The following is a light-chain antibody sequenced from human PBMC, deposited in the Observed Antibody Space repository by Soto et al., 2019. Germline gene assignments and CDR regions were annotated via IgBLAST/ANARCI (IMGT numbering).Light chain of an antibody. CDR2: DVS. J-gene: IGKJ2*01. Sequence: DIRMTQSPSTLAASVGDTVTMTCRSSSKWLAWYQKKPGKAPKLLIYDVSNLERGVPPRFSGSTSGAESTLTITGLQTDDLGTYYCQHTTDFTFGQGTKVEIK. CDR3: QHTTDFT. CDR1: SSSKW. V-gene: IGKV1-5*01.